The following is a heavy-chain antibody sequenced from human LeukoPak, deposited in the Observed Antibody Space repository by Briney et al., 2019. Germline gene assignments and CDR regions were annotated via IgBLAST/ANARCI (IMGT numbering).Heavy chain of an antibody. D-gene: IGHD6-19*01. CDR1: DGSISSYY. CDR3: AREEFIAVAVPFDY. Sequence: SETLSLTCTVSDGSISSYYWSWIRQPPGKGLEWIGYIYYSGSTNYNPSLKSRVTISVDTSKNRFSLKLSSVTAADTAVYYCAREEFIAVAVPFDYWGQGTLVTVSS. V-gene: IGHV4-59*12. CDR2: IYYSGST. J-gene: IGHJ4*02.